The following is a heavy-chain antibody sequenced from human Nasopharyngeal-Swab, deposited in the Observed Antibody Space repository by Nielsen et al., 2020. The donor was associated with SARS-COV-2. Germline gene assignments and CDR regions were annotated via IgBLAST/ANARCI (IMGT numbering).Heavy chain of an antibody. D-gene: IGHD6-19*01. CDR2: INPSGGST. CDR3: ARDAIAVAGTGYYYYGMDV. Sequence: ASVKVSCKASGYTFTSYYMHWVRQAPGQGLEWMGIINPSGGSTSYAQKFQGRVTITADESTSTAYMELSSLRSEDTAVYYCARDAIAVAGTGYYYYGMDVWGQGTTVTVSS. J-gene: IGHJ6*02. CDR1: GYTFTSYY. V-gene: IGHV1-46*01.